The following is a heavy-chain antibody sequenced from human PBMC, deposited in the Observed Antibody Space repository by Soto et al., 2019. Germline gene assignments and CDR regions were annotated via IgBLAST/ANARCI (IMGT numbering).Heavy chain of an antibody. D-gene: IGHD1-7*01. J-gene: IGHJ4*02. CDR3: AHRRIGVSQWNYGGFDY. CDR2: IYWDDDK. V-gene: IGHV2-5*02. CDR1: GFSLSTSGVG. Sequence: QITLKESGPTLVKPTQTLTLTCTFSGFSLSTSGVGVGWIRQPPGKALEGLVIIYWDDDKRYSPSLRSRLTITKDTSKNQVVLTMTNVDPEDTATYFCAHRRIGVSQWNYGGFDYWGQGTLVTVSS.